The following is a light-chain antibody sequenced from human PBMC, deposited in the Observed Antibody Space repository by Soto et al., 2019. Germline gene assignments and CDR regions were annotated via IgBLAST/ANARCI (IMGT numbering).Light chain of an antibody. CDR3: QQFGNSPYT. V-gene: IGKV3-20*01. J-gene: IGKJ2*01. Sequence: EIVLTQSPGTLSLSPGERATLSCRASQSVSSSYLAWYQQKPGQTPKLLIYGASNRATGSPDRFSGSGSGTDFTLTISRLEPEDFAVYYCQQFGNSPYTFGQGTKLEIK. CDR1: QSVSSSY. CDR2: GAS.